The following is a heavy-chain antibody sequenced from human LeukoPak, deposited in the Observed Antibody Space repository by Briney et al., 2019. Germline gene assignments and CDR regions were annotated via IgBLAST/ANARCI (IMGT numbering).Heavy chain of an antibody. CDR3: AVCGSGTSCAGIGY. D-gene: IGHD2-2*01. CDR1: GFTFSSYG. J-gene: IGHJ4*02. V-gene: IGHV3-30*03. Sequence: GGSLRLSCAASGFTFSSYGMHWVRQAPGKGLEWVAVISYDGSNKYYADSVKGRFTISRDNSKNTLYLQMNSLRAEDTAVYYCAVCGSGTSCAGIGYWGQGTLVTVSS. CDR2: ISYDGSNK.